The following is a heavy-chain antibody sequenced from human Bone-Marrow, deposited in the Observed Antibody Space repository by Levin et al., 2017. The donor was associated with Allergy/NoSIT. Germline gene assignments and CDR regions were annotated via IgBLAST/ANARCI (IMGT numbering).Heavy chain of an antibody. J-gene: IGHJ4*02. CDR1: GGSISSSIYY. CDR2: IYYSGNS. Sequence: PSETLSLTCIVSGGSISSSIYYWGWIRQPPGKGLEWIGSIYYSGNSYYNPSLKSRVTMSVDTSKNHLSLSLSSVTAADTAVYYCARLAQWLGPSFDYWGQGTLVTVSS. CDR3: ARLAQWLGPSFDY. V-gene: IGHV4-39*01. D-gene: IGHD6-19*01.